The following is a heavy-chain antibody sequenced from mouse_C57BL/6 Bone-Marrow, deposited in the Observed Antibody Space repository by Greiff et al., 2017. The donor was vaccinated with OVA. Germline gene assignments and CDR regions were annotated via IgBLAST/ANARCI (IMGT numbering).Heavy chain of an antibody. V-gene: IGHV1-64*01. J-gene: IGHJ3*01. Sequence: QVQLKQSGAELVKPGASVKLSCKASGYTFTSYWMHWVKQRPGQGLEWIGMIHPNSGSTNYNEKFKSKATLTVDKSSSTAYMQLSSLTSEDSAVYYCARESGGFAYWGQGTLVTVSA. CDR1: GYTFTSYW. CDR2: IHPNSGST. CDR3: ARESGGFAY.